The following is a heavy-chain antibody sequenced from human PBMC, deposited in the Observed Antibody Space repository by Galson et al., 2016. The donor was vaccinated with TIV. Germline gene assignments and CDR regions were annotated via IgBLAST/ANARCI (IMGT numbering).Heavy chain of an antibody. D-gene: IGHD3-22*01. J-gene: IGHJ5*02. CDR2: ICHTETT. CDR3: VRIGMLRESCSCYACPGIFDT. V-gene: IGHV4-38-2*01. CDR1: GYSISSGYY. Sequence: LSLTCAVSGYSISSGYYWGWVRQPPGKGLEWLGNICHTETTYYNPSLESRVSISVDTSKNQFSLRLSSVTAADAAVSYCVRIGMLRESCSCYACPGIFDTWGQGILVTVSS.